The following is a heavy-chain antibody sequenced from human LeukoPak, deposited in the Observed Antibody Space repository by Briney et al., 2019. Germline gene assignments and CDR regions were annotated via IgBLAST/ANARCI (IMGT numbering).Heavy chain of an antibody. Sequence: GESLKISCKGSGYSFTSYWIGLGRQLPGKGLEWMGIIYPGDSDTRYSPSFQGQVTISADKSISTAYLPWSSLKASDTAMCYCARPDVDTAMGYWGQGTLVTVSS. J-gene: IGHJ4*02. V-gene: IGHV5-51*01. D-gene: IGHD5-18*01. CDR3: ARPDVDTAMGY. CDR2: IYPGDSDT. CDR1: GYSFTSYW.